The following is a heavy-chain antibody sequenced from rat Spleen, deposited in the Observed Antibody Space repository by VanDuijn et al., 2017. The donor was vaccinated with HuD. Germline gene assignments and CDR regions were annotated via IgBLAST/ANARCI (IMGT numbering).Heavy chain of an antibody. CDR2: ISYDGSST. D-gene: IGHD3-1*01. CDR1: GFTFSDYN. Sequence: EVQLVESDGGLVQPGRSLKLSCAASGFTFSDYNMAWVRQAPKKGLEWVATISYDGSSTYYRDSVKGRFTISRDNAKSTLYLQMDSLRSEDTATYYCARLRPPYYWYFDFWGPGTMVTVSS. CDR3: ARLRPPYYWYFDF. V-gene: IGHV5-7*01. J-gene: IGHJ1*01.